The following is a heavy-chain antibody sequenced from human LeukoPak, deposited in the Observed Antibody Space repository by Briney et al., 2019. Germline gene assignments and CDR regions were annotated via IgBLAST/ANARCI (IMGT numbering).Heavy chain of an antibody. CDR1: GFTFADFG. CDR2: IHWKTNAV. Sequence: GGSLRLSCAASGFTFADFGMSWVRQAPGKGLEWVSGIHWKTNAVGYAESVRGRFTISRDNAKTSLYLEMNSLRAEDTAFYFCGRGDGGDYWGQGTLVTVSS. D-gene: IGHD4-23*01. CDR3: GRGDGGDY. J-gene: IGHJ4*02. V-gene: IGHV3-20*04.